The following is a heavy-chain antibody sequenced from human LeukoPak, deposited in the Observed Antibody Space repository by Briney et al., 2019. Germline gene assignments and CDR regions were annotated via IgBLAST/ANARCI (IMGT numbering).Heavy chain of an antibody. CDR3: AKDGSWSCTD. Sequence: GGSLRLSCGASGFTFSSSAMHWVRQGPGKGLEWVAYIAHHGNNKYYADSVKGRFTISRDNSKGSLYLQMNSLGADDTAVYYCAKDGSWSCTDWGQGTLVRVSS. CDR1: GFTFSSSA. V-gene: IGHV3-30*02. D-gene: IGHD2-8*02. J-gene: IGHJ4*02. CDR2: IAHHGNNK.